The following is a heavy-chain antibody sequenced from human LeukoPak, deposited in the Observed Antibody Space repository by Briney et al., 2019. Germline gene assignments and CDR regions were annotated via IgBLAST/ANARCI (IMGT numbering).Heavy chain of an antibody. CDR1: EFTFPMYW. V-gene: IGHV3-7*01. CDR2: IKQDGSEE. D-gene: IGHD2-15*01. J-gene: IGHJ3*02. CDR3: ARHRSGGSQDDAFDI. Sequence: PGGSLRLSCEASEFTFPMYWMSWVRQAPGKGLEWVADIKQDGSEEYYVDSVKGRFTISRQNAKNSLFLQMNSLRAEDTAVYYCARHRSGGSQDDAFDIWGQGTMVTVSS.